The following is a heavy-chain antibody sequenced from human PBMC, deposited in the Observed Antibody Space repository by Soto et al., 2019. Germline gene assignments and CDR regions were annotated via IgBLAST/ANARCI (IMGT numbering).Heavy chain of an antibody. CDR3: ARGGLRAYWIDP. CDR2: INSDGSST. J-gene: IGHJ5*02. Sequence: EVQLVESRGGLVQPGGSLRLSCAASEFTFSNYWMHWVRQAPGKGLVWVSRINSDGSSTNYADSVKGRFTISRDNAKNTLYLQMNSLRAEDTAVYYCARGGLRAYWIDPWGQGTLVTVSS. CDR1: EFTFSNYW. D-gene: IGHD4-17*01. V-gene: IGHV3-74*01.